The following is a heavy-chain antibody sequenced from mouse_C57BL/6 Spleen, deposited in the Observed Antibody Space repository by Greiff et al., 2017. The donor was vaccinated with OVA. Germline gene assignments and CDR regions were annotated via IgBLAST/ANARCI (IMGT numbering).Heavy chain of an antibody. CDR3: ARSHYYGSPWFAY. Sequence: VQLQQPGAELVKPGASVKLSCKASGYTFTSYWMHWVKQRPGQGLEWIGMIHPNSGSTNYNEKFKSKATLTVDKSSSTAYMQLSSLTSEDSAVYYCARSHYYGSPWFAYWGRGTLVTVSA. V-gene: IGHV1-64*01. D-gene: IGHD1-1*01. CDR2: IHPNSGST. J-gene: IGHJ3*01. CDR1: GYTFTSYW.